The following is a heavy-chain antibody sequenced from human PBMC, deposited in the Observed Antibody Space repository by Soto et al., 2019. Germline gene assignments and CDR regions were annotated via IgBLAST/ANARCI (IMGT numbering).Heavy chain of an antibody. J-gene: IGHJ4*02. V-gene: IGHV3-49*03. Sequence: PGGSVGQSVTAAEFADGGGARSWFRQAPGKGLEWVGFIRSKAYGGTTEYAASVKGRFTISRDDSKSIAYLQMNSLKTEDTAVNYCTRGALGGFGELWTDKYYFDYWGQGTLVTVSS. CDR1: EFADGGGA. CDR2: IRSKAYGGTT. CDR3: TRGALGGFGELWTDKYYFDY. D-gene: IGHD3-10*01.